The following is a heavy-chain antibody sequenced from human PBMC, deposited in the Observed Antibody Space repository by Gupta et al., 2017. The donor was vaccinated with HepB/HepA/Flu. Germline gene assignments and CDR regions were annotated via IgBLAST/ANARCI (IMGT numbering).Heavy chain of an antibody. D-gene: IGHD3-3*01. CDR3: ARGQPWYYDFWSGYYTTSWFDY. J-gene: IGHJ4*02. CDR1: GGSFSGYY. CDR2: INHSGST. Sequence: QVQLQQWGAGLLKPSETLSLTCAVYGGSFSGYYWSWIRQPPGKGLEWIGEINHSGSTNYNPSLKSRVTISVDTSKNQFSLKLSSVTAADTAVYYCARGQPWYYDFWSGYYTTSWFDYWGQGTLVTVSS. V-gene: IGHV4-34*01.